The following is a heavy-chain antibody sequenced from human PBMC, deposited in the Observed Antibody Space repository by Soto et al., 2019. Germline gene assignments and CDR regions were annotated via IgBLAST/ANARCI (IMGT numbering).Heavy chain of an antibody. CDR3: ARDLTIGGCFDP. CDR1: GASINSYY. J-gene: IGHJ5*02. CDR2: IYYTGRT. V-gene: IGHV4-59*01. Sequence: KSSETLSLTCTVSGASINSYYWTWVRQPPGKELEWIGYIYYTGRTNCNPSLKSRVTMSVDTSRNQFSLRLTSVTTADTAVYYCARDLTIGGCFDPWGQGTLVTVSS. D-gene: IGHD3-10*01.